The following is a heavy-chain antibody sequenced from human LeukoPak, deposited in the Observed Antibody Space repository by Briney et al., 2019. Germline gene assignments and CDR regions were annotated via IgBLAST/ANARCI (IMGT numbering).Heavy chain of an antibody. V-gene: IGHV3-48*03. J-gene: IGHJ6*01. CDR1: GFTFSSYE. D-gene: IGHD3-22*01. CDR3: AELGITMNVGG. Sequence: PGGSLRLSCAASGFTFSSYEMNWVRQAPGKGLEWVSYISSSGSTIYYADSVKGRFTISRDNAKNSLYLQMNSLRAEDTAVYYCAELGITMNVGGRGKGTTLTNSS. CDR2: ISSSGSTI.